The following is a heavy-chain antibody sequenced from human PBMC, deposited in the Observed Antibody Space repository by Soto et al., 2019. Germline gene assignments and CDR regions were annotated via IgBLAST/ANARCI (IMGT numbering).Heavy chain of an antibody. J-gene: IGHJ4*02. CDR1: GDPISSGVFY. D-gene: IGHD2-8*02. CDR2: IYYSGST. V-gene: IGHV4-31*03. CDR3: ARSHDYWSDF. Sequence: SETLSLTCTVSGDPISSGVFYWSWIRQHPGRGLEWIGYIYYSGSTYYNPSLKRRVTISIDMSKNQFSLKLTSMTAADTAVYYCARSHDYWSDFWGLGTLVTVSS.